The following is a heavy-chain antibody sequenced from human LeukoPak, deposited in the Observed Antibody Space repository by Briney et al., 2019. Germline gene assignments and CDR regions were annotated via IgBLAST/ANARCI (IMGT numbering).Heavy chain of an antibody. J-gene: IGHJ4*02. CDR2: ISGSGGST. Sequence: PGGSLRLSCAVSGFTFSSYAMSWVCQAPGQGLEWVSAISGSGGSTYYDDSVKGRFTISRDNSKNTLYLQMKSLRAEDTAVYYCAKARFLEWFQFDYWGQGTLVTVSS. V-gene: IGHV3-23*01. D-gene: IGHD3-3*01. CDR3: AKARFLEWFQFDY. CDR1: GFTFSSYA.